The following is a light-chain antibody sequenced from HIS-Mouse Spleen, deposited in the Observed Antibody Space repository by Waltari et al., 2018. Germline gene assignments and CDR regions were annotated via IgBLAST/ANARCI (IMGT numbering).Light chain of an antibody. V-gene: IGLV3-10*01. CDR1: ALPKKY. CDR2: EDS. J-gene: IGLJ2*01. Sequence: SYQLTQPPPVSVSPGQTPRITCPGDALPKKYPYLYQQKSGQAPVLVTYEDSKRTSGIPERFSGSSSGTMATLTISGAQVEDEADYYCYSTDSSGNHRVFGGGTKLTVL. CDR3: YSTDSSGNHRV.